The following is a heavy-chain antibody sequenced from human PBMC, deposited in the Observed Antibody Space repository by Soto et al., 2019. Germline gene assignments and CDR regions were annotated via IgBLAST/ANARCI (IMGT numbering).Heavy chain of an antibody. V-gene: IGHV1-3*01. CDR1: GYTFTSYA. CDR2: INAGNGNT. CDR3: ESGGDILTGSTPGGYYYYMDV. J-gene: IGHJ6*03. Sequence: QVQLVQSGAEVKKPGASVKVSCKASGYTFTSYAMHWVRQAPGQRLEWMGWINAGNGNTKYSQKFQGRVTITRDTSASTAYMELSSLRSEDTAVYYCESGGDILTGSTPGGYYYYMDVWGKGTTVTVSS. D-gene: IGHD3-9*01.